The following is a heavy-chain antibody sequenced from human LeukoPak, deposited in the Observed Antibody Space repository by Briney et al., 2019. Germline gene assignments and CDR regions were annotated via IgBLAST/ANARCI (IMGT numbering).Heavy chain of an antibody. Sequence: ASVKVSCKASGGTFSSYAISWVRQAPGQGLEWMGGIIPIFGTANYAQKFQGRVTITADESTSTAYMELSSLRSEDTAVYYCARICSGGSCGRYYYYYYGMDVWGQGTTVTVSS. CDR2: IIPIFGTA. CDR1: GGTFSSYA. CDR3: ARICSGGSCGRYYYYYYGMDV. V-gene: IGHV1-69*13. D-gene: IGHD2-15*01. J-gene: IGHJ6*02.